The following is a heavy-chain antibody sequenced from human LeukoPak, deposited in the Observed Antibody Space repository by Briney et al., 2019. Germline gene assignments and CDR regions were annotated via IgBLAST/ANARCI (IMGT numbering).Heavy chain of an antibody. CDR1: GGSISSSSYY. J-gene: IGHJ4*02. CDR3: ARHPLFFCSSTSCYTYYFDY. CDR2: IYYSGST. D-gene: IGHD2-2*02. V-gene: IGHV4-39*01. Sequence: SETLSLTCTVSGGSISSSSYYRGWIRQPPGKGLEWIGSIYYSGSTYYNPSLKSRVTISVDTSKNQFSLKLSSVTAADTAVYYCARHPLFFCSSTSCYTYYFDYWGQGTLVTVSS.